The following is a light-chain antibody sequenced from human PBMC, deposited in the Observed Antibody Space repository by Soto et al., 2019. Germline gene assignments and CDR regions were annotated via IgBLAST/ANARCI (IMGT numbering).Light chain of an antibody. Sequence: IQMTQSPSNRSSSVGDRVTITCRASQSINTWLAWYQQKPGKAPKLLIYDASTLESGVPSRFSGSVSGTEVTVTISSLKTDDVSTYYCQQYETYLRSFGQGTKVDI. J-gene: IGKJ1*01. CDR1: QSINTW. CDR3: QQYETYLRS. CDR2: DAS. V-gene: IGKV1-5*01.